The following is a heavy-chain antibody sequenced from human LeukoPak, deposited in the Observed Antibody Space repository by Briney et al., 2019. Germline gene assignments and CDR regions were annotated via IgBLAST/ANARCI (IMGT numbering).Heavy chain of an antibody. J-gene: IGHJ4*02. V-gene: IGHV4-4*07. CDR3: ARDPAGHGRYFDY. CDR1: GASTGNYF. CDR2: IHSSGST. Sequence: SETLSLTCSVSGASTGNYFCTWIRQSAEKGLECIGRIHSSGSTYYNPSLRGRVPMSLDTSTNEFSLRLSSVTAADTAVYYCARDPAGHGRYFDYWGQGVLVTVSS. D-gene: IGHD1-14*01.